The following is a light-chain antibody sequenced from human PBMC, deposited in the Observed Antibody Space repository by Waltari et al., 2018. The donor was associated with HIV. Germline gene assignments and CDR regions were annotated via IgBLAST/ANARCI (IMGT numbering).Light chain of an antibody. J-gene: IGLJ3*02. Sequence: QYALNQPPPASGSPGPPAPTPAPGTRSDVGGYNHGTWSQHHPGKAPKLMIYEVSNRPSGVPDRFSGSKSGSTASLTVSGLQAEDEADYYCSSYAGSNNRWVFGGGTKLTAL. CDR3: SSYAGSNNRWV. CDR1: RSDVGGYNH. V-gene: IGLV2-8*01. CDR2: EVS.